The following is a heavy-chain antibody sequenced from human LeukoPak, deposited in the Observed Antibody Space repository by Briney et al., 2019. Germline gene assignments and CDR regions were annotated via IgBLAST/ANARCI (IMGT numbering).Heavy chain of an antibody. CDR2: ISSSSSTI. J-gene: IGHJ4*02. D-gene: IGHD6-13*01. Sequence: GGSLRLSCAASGFTFSSYSMNWVRQAPGKGLEWVSYISSSSSTIYYADSVKGRFTISRDNAKNSLYLQMNSLRAEDTAVYYCAGEDSSSWYVFDYWGQGTLVTVSS. CDR1: GFTFSSYS. V-gene: IGHV3-48*04. CDR3: AGEDSSSWYVFDY.